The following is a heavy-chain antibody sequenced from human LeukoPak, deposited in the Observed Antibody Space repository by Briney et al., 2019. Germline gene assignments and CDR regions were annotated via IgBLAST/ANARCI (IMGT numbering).Heavy chain of an antibody. CDR1: GFSLSNYA. CDR3: AKEMGGVGADFDY. CDR2: ISIDAKDK. Sequence: PGGSLRLSCAASGFSLSNYAMHGVRQAPGRGLEWVTVISIDAKDKKYADSVKGRFFISRDNSRNTLDLHMNSLRAEDTAVYHCAKEMGGVGADFDYWGQGTLVTASS. V-gene: IGHV3-30*18. J-gene: IGHJ4*02. D-gene: IGHD1-26*01.